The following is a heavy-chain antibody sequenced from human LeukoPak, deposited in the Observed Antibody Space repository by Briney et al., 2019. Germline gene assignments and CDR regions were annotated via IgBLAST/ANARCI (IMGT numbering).Heavy chain of an antibody. CDR3: ARQTYGSGSYYNVS. CDR1: GGSISSSNW. Sequence: SETLSLTCAVSGGSISSSNWWRWVRQPPGKGLEWIGEIYHSGSTNYNPSLKSRVTISVDKSKNQFSLKLSSVTAADTAVYYCARQTYGSGSYYNVSWGQGTLVTVSS. CDR2: IYHSGST. D-gene: IGHD3-10*01. J-gene: IGHJ4*02. V-gene: IGHV4-4*02.